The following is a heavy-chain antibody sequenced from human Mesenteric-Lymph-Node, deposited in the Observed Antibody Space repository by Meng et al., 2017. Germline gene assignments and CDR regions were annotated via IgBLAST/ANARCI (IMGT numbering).Heavy chain of an antibody. Sequence: QVQLQESGPGLVKPSQTLSLTCTVSGGSISSGGHSLSWIRQHPGKGLEWIAYIYYSGSTYYNPSLKSRVILSVDTSKNQFSLKLSSVTAADTAVYYCARVDSSGYFLDYWGQGTLVTVSS. CDR1: GGSISSGGHS. V-gene: IGHV4-31*03. CDR2: IYYSGST. D-gene: IGHD3-22*01. CDR3: ARVDSSGYFLDY. J-gene: IGHJ4*01.